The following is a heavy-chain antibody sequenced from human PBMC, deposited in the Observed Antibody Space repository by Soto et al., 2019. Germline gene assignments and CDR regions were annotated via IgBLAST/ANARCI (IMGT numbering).Heavy chain of an antibody. CDR2: IKQGGSGK. V-gene: IGHV3-7*01. J-gene: IGHJ4*02. D-gene: IGHD5-18*01. CDR3: ARDRGWDTYDY. CDR1: GFTFSTYW. Sequence: EVQLVESGGGLVQPGGSLRLSCAASGFTFSTYWMTWVRQAPGKGLEWVANIKQGGSGKYYVDSVKGRFTISRDNAKNSLFLQMNSLRAEDTAVYYCARDRGWDTYDYWGQGTLVTVSS.